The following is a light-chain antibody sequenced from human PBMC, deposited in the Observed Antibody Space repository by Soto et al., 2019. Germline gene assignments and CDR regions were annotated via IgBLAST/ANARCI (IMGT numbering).Light chain of an antibody. CDR3: QQYGGSPRT. CDR1: QSINSF. V-gene: IGKV3-20*01. Sequence: EIVLTQSPGTLSLSPGEGATLSCRASQSINSFLAWYQQRRGQAPRLLIHGASNRATGIPDRFSGSGSGTDFTLTISRLEPEDFAVDYCQQYGGSPRTFGQGTKVEV. J-gene: IGKJ1*01. CDR2: GAS.